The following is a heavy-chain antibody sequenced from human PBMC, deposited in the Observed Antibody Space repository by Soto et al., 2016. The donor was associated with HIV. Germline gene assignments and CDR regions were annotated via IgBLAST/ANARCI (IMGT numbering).Heavy chain of an antibody. J-gene: IGHJ3*02. CDR1: GGAFITYT. D-gene: IGHD6-19*01. CDR3: AREGYSGGRSAFDI. CDR2: ISAYNANT. V-gene: IGHV1-18*01. Sequence: QVQLVQSGAEVKKPGSSVKVSCKASGGAFITYTLSWVRQAPGQGLEWMGWISAYNANTNYAQKLQGRLTMSTDTSTTTVYMELRSLRSDDTAVYYCAREGYSGGRSAFDIWGQGTMVTVSS.